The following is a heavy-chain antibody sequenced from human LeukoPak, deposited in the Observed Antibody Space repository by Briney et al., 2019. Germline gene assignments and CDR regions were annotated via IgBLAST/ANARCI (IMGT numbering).Heavy chain of an antibody. CDR1: GGSISSSSYY. J-gene: IGHJ4*02. V-gene: IGHV4-39*01. CDR2: IYYSGST. D-gene: IGHD6-19*01. CDR3: AGQAVAQDY. Sequence: SETLFLTCTVSGGSISSSSYYWGWIRQPPGKGLEWIGSIYYSGSTYYNPSLKSRVTISVDTSKNQFSLKLSSVTAADTAVYYCAGQAVAQDYWGQGTLVTVSS.